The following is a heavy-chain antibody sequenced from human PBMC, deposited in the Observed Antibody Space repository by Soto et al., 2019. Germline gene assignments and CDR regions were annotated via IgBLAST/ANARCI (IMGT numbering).Heavy chain of an antibody. V-gene: IGHV4-39*07. Sequence: PSETLSLTCTVSGGSISSSSYYWGWIRQPPGKGLEWIGCIYYSGSTYYNPSLKSRVTISVDTSKNQFSLKLSSVTAADTAVYYCARGYSGYDFFDPWGQGTLVTVSS. J-gene: IGHJ5*02. CDR3: ARGYSGYDFFDP. CDR2: IYYSGST. CDR1: GGSISSSSYY. D-gene: IGHD5-12*01.